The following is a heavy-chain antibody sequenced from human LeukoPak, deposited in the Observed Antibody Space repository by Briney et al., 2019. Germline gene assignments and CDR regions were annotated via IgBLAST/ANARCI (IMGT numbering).Heavy chain of an antibody. CDR1: GGSISSTNW. CDR3: AREGGFYRPLDY. V-gene: IGHV4-4*02. J-gene: IGHJ4*02. Sequence: PSETLSLTCGVSGGSISSTNWWTWVRQPPGKGLERIWEVHLDGRTNYNPSLESRLTMSVDLSENHISLKLTSVTAADTAVYYCAREGGFYRPLDYSGQGTLVTVSS. CDR2: VHLDGRT. D-gene: IGHD3-3*01.